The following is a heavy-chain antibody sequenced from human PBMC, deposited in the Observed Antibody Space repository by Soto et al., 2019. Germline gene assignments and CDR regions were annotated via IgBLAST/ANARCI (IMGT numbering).Heavy chain of an antibody. CDR1: GFTFSSYA. CDR3: ASSKDYDYISFYMDV. D-gene: IGHD3-16*01. Sequence: GGSLRLSCAASGFTFSSYAMSWVRQAPGKGLEWVSAISGSGGSTYYAGSVKGRFTISRDNARSSLYLQMNSLRADDTAVYYCASSKDYDYISFYMDVWGKGTTVTVSS. J-gene: IGHJ6*03. V-gene: IGHV3-23*01. CDR2: ISGSGGST.